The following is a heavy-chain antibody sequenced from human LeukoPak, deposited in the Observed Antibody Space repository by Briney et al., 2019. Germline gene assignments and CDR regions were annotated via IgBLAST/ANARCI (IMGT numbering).Heavy chain of an antibody. CDR3: AGGPRQYYYSGSYHY. J-gene: IGHJ4*02. V-gene: IGHV4-61*08. D-gene: IGHD3-10*01. Sequence: SETLSLTCTVSGDSVRNDDYYWNWLRQPPGKGLEWIGYIYSSGNTNDDPSLRSRVTLSLDTSKNQFALKLTSVTAADTAVYYCAGGPRQYYYSGSYHYWGQGTLVTVSS. CDR2: IYSSGNT. CDR1: GDSVRNDDYY.